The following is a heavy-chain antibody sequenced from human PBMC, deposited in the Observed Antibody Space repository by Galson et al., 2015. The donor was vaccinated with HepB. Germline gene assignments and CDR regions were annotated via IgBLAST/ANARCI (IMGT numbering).Heavy chain of an antibody. D-gene: IGHD1-26*01. CDR2: INPSSYYI. CDR1: GFPFSNHS. J-gene: IGHJ4*02. V-gene: IGHV3-21*01. CDR3: ARGEIVGPTTGFDY. Sequence: SLRLSCAASGFPFSNHSMNWVRQPPGKGLEWVASINPSSYYIFYADSVEGRFTISRDNAKNSLHLQVNSLRADDTAVYYCARGEIVGPTTGFDYWGQGTLVTVSS.